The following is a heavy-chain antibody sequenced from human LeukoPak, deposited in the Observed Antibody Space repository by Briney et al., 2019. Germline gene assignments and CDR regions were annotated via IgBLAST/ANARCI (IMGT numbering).Heavy chain of an antibody. Sequence: ASVKVSCKVSGYTLTELSMHWVRQAPGKGLEWMGGFDPEDGETIYAQKSQGRVTMTEDTSTDTAYMELSSLRSEDTAVYYCATAREYGSGSYYTFDYWGQGTLVTVSS. J-gene: IGHJ4*02. CDR1: GYTLTELS. CDR3: ATAREYGSGSYYTFDY. CDR2: FDPEDGET. D-gene: IGHD3-10*01. V-gene: IGHV1-24*01.